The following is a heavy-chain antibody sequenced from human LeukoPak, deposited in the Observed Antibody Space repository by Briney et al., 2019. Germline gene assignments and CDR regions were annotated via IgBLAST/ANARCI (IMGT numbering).Heavy chain of an antibody. CDR2: ISAYYGNT. V-gene: IGHV1-18*01. J-gene: IGHJ4*02. CDR1: GYTCTSCG. CDR3: ARKGDYWNDGAY. D-gene: IGHD1-1*01. Sequence: ASVKVSFKASGYTCTSCGITWVRQAPGQGLELMGWISAYYGNTDYAQKFQGRVTMNTDTSSSSAYMELRSVRADATAVYYCARKGDYWNDGAYWGQGALVTVSS.